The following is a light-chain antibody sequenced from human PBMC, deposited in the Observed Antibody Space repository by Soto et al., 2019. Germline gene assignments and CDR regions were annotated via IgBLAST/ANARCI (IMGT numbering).Light chain of an antibody. J-gene: IGKJ4*01. Sequence: EIVLTQSPATLSLSPGERATLSCRASQILTNYLNWYQQKPGQAPRLLIYDASNRATGIPARFSGSGSGTDFTLTISSLEPEDFAVYYCQQRSNWPPLTFGGGTKVEIK. V-gene: IGKV3-11*01. CDR3: QQRSNWPPLT. CDR2: DAS. CDR1: QILTNY.